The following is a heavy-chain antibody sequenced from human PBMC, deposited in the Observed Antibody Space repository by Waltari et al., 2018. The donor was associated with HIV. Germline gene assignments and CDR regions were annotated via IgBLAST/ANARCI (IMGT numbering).Heavy chain of an antibody. J-gene: IGHJ4*02. CDR3: AEGYGAFDFDY. Sequence: VQLQQSPSRFKKPGSSVKISCKSSENAFRGRVITWVRQAPGQGLEWIGLIDTMTGSPTYAQVFRGLLILSLDTSVTTSYLQIRALKTNDTATYYCAEGYGAFDFDYWGQGTLITVSP. D-gene: IGHD2-15*01. CDR1: ENAFRGRV. V-gene: IGHV7-4-1*01. CDR2: IDTMTGSP.